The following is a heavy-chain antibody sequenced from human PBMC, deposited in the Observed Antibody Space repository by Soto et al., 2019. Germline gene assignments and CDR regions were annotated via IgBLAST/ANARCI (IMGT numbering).Heavy chain of an antibody. V-gene: IGHV4-59*01. D-gene: IGHD6-13*01. CDR3: ARKGAAASYAHYYMDV. J-gene: IGHJ6*03. CDR1: CGSISPYY. CDR2: VYYAGNT. Sequence: QVLLQESGPGLVKPSETLSLTCTVSCGSISPYYWSWIRQSPGKGLEWIGYVYYAGNTNYNPSLESRVTISVDASRNQFSLKLTSLTAADTAVYYCARKGAAASYAHYYMDVWGSGTTVTVSS.